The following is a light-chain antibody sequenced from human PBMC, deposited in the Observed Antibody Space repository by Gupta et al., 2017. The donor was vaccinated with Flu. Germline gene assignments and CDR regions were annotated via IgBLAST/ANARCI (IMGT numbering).Light chain of an antibody. Sequence: KEKVHITCPASQTIGSNLHWYQQKPDQSPKLPIKYASQSSSGVPSRFSGNGSWTDFTLTINSVEAEDAATYYCHQSSSLPITFGQGTRLEIK. CDR3: HQSSSLPIT. J-gene: IGKJ5*01. CDR2: YAS. CDR1: QTIGSN. V-gene: IGKV6-21*01.